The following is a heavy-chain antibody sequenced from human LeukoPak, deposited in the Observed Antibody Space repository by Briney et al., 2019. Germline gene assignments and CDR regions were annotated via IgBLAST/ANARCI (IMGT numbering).Heavy chain of an antibody. J-gene: IGHJ3*02. V-gene: IGHV3-30*04. CDR2: ISYDGSNK. Sequence: GGSLRLSCAASGFSFSSYTMHWVRQAPGKGLEWVAVISYDGSNKYYADSLKDRFTVSRDNSKNMLYLEMNSPRAEDTAVYYCARDSPYSSGWGAFDIWGQGTMVAVSS. CDR3: ARDSPYSSGWGAFDI. D-gene: IGHD6-19*01. CDR1: GFSFSSYT.